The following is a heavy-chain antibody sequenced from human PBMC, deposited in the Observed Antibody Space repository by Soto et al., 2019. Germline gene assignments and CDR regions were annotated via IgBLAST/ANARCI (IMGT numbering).Heavy chain of an antibody. J-gene: IGHJ4*02. CDR1: GFTFSSYS. CDR2: ISSSSSYI. CDR3: ARDREAYSSSWYGKTFDY. Sequence: GGSLRLSCAASGFTFSSYSMNWVRQAPGKGLEWVSSISSSSSYIYYADSVKGRFTISRDNAKNSLYLQMNSLRAEDTAVYYCARDREAYSSSWYGKTFDYWGQGTLVTVSS. V-gene: IGHV3-21*01. D-gene: IGHD6-13*01.